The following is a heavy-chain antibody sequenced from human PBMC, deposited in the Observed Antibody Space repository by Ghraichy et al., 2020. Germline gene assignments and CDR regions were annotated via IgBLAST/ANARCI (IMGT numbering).Heavy chain of an antibody. CDR1: GGSISSGGYS. D-gene: IGHD3-10*01. J-gene: IGHJ5*02. CDR3: ARLIMVRGVTGWFDP. V-gene: IGHV4-30-2*01. CDR2: IYHSGST. Sequence: SETLSLTCAVSGGSISSGGYSWSWIRQPPGKGLEWIGYIYHSGSTYYNPSLKSRVTISVDRSKNQFSLKLSSVTAADTAVYYCARLIMVRGVTGWFDPWGQGTLVTVSS.